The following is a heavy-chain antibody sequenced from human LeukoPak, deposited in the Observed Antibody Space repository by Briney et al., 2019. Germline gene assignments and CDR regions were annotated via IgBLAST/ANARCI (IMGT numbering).Heavy chain of an antibody. J-gene: IGHJ4*02. Sequence: SETLSLTCTVSRGSISSSSYYWGWIRQPPGGGLEWIGNIYYNGSTYYNPSLKSRVTVSVETSKNQFSLNLSSMTAADTAVYYCARHLKRGITIFGVVLGAVDYWGQGTLVTVSS. CDR1: RGSISSSSYY. D-gene: IGHD3-3*01. V-gene: IGHV4-39*01. CDR2: IYYNGST. CDR3: ARHLKRGITIFGVVLGAVDY.